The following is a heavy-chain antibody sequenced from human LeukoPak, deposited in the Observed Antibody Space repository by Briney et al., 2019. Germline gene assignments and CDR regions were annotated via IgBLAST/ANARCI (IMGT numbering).Heavy chain of an antibody. V-gene: IGHV3-21*01. CDR2: ISSSSSYI. CDR1: GFTFSSYS. CDR3: ARDPSLVGYSSDYYDSSGYYL. J-gene: IGHJ4*02. D-gene: IGHD3-22*01. Sequence: GGSLRLSCAASGFTFSSYSMNWVRQAPGKGLEWVSSISSSSSYIYYADSVKGRFTISRDNAKNSLYLQMSSLRAEDTAVYYCARDPSLVGYSSDYYDSSGYYLGGQGTLVTVSS.